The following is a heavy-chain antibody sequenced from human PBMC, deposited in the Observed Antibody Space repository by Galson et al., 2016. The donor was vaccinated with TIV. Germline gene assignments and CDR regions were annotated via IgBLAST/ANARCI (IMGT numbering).Heavy chain of an antibody. D-gene: IGHD4-11*01. V-gene: IGHV3-30-3*01. J-gene: IGHJ4*02. CDR3: ARTVTSYFFDY. CDR2: ISYDGSN. Sequence: SLRLSCAASGFTFNSYAMNWVRQAPGKGLEWVAVISYDGSNNADTVQGRFTISRDKSKNTLYLQMNSLRGEDTAVYYCARTVTSYFFDYGCQGTLVTVSS. CDR1: GFTFNSYA.